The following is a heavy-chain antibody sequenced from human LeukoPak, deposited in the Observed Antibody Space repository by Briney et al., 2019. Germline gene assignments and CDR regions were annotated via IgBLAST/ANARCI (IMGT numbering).Heavy chain of an antibody. CDR3: ARGYYPPEY. CDR1: GFTFSNYW. CDR2: IKSDGSST. J-gene: IGHJ4*02. D-gene: IGHD1-26*01. Sequence: GGSLRLSCAASGFTFSNYWMHWVRQAPGKGLVWVSRIKSDGSSTNYADSVKGRFTISRDNANNSLYLQMNSLRAEDTAVYYCARGYYPPEYWGPGTPVTVSS. V-gene: IGHV3-74*01.